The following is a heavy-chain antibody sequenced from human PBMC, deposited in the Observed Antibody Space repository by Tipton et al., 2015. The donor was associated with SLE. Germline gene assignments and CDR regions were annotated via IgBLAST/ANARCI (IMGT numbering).Heavy chain of an antibody. V-gene: IGHV4-39*07. CDR3: ARGGGTMSHRPPGVVDI. J-gene: IGHJ3*02. Sequence: TLSLTCTVSGGSISNTNHYWTWIRQPPGKRLEWIGEVDHGGGTKYNPSLESRVTISVDAPKNQFSLKVTAVTAADTAVYYCARGGGTMSHRPPGVVDIWGQGTVVTVSS. CDR1: GGSISNTNHY. D-gene: IGHD2-8*01. CDR2: VDHGGGT.